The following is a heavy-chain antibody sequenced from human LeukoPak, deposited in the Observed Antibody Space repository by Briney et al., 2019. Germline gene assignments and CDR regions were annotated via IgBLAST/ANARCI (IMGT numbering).Heavy chain of an antibody. D-gene: IGHD2-21*01. V-gene: IGHV1-8*02. CDR3: ARGSVAYYYYYGMDV. Sequence: ASVKVSCKASGYTFTGYYMHWVRQAPGQGLEWMGWINPNSGNTGYAQKFQGRVTMTRNTSISTAYMELSSLRSEDTAVYYCARGSVAYYYYYGMDVWGQGTTVTVSS. CDR1: GYTFTGYY. J-gene: IGHJ6*02. CDR2: INPNSGNT.